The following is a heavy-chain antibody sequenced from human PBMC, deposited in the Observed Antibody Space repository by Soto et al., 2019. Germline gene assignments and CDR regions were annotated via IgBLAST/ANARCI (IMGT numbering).Heavy chain of an antibody. J-gene: IGHJ6*02. Sequence: QVQLVESGGGVVQPGRSLRLSCAASGFTFSGYAMHWVRQAPGKGLEWVAVISYDGSNKYYADSVKGRFTISRDNSKNXLXXQMNSLRAEDTAVYYCARDPHDYGDSRGYYYGMDVWGQGTTVTVSS. CDR1: GFTFSGYA. D-gene: IGHD4-17*01. CDR2: ISYDGSNK. CDR3: ARDPHDYGDSRGYYYGMDV. V-gene: IGHV3-30-3*01.